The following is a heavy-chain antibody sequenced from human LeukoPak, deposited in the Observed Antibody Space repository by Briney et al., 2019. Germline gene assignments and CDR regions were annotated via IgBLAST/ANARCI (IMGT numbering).Heavy chain of an antibody. CDR3: ASSITGRGSSWYGEVY. J-gene: IGHJ4*02. CDR1: GGSISSSSYY. V-gene: IGHV4-39*01. D-gene: IGHD6-13*01. CDR2: IYYSGST. Sequence: SETLSLTCTVSGGSISSSSYYWGWIRQPPGKGLEWIGSIYYSGSTYYNPSLKSRVTISVDTSKNQFSLKLSSVTAADTAVYYCASSITGRGSSWYGEVYWGQGTLVTVSS.